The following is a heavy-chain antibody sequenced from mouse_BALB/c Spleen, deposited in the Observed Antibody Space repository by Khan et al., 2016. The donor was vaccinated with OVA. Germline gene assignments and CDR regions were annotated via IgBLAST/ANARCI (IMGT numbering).Heavy chain of an antibody. Sequence: EVELVESGGDLVEPGGSLKLSCAASGFTFSTYGMSWVRQTPDKRLEWVATISTGGHYTYYPDSVRGRFTISRDNVKNTLYLQMTSLKSEDTAMFYCARLAYSYDSEGCAYWGQGTLVTVSA. CDR2: ISTGGHYT. CDR3: ARLAYSYDSEGCAY. D-gene: IGHD1-1*01. V-gene: IGHV5-6*01. CDR1: GFTFSTYG. J-gene: IGHJ3*01.